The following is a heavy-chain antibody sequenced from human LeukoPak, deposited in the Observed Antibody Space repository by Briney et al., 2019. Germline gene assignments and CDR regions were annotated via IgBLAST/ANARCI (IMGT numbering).Heavy chain of an antibody. D-gene: IGHD5-24*01. CDR1: GGSVGTSHYY. Sequence: SETLSLTCTVSGGSVGTSHYYWGWIRQPPGKGLEWIGTIYYSGSTYYNPSLKSRVTMSVDTSKNQFSLKLSSVTAADTAVYYCARDMMATGPFDYWGQGTLVTVSS. J-gene: IGHJ4*02. CDR2: IYYSGST. CDR3: ARDMMATGPFDY. V-gene: IGHV4-39*02.